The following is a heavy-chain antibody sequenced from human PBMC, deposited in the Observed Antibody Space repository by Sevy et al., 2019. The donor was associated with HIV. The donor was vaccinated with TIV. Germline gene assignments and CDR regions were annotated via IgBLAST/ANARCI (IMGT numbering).Heavy chain of an antibody. D-gene: IGHD1-1*01. J-gene: IGHJ6*02. Sequence: ASVKVSCKTSGYTFSSHDINWVRQAPGQGLEWMGWMNPNNGNTGYVQKFQDRVTMTRDSSIATAYMELRGLTSDDTAVYYCARDPSENDLTPHYRDYYGLDVWGQGTAVTVSS. CDR3: ARDPSENDLTPHYRDYYGLDV. CDR2: MNPNNGNT. V-gene: IGHV1-8*01. CDR1: GYTFSSHD.